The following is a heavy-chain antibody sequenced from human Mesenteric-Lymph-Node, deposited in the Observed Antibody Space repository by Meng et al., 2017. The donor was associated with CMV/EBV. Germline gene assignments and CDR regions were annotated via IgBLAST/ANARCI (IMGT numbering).Heavy chain of an antibody. J-gene: IGHJ5*02. CDR2: FYIGGDT. CDR3: GRESIPNGFWGGWFDR. Sequence: GESLKISCAASGLTVSSNYMSWVRQAPGKGPEWVSVFYIGGDTYYADSVKGRFTISRDSSRNTLYLHMDDLRVDDTAVYYCGRESIPNGFWGGWFDRWGQGTLVTVSS. V-gene: IGHV3-53*01. D-gene: IGHD3/OR15-3a*01. CDR1: GLTVSSNY.